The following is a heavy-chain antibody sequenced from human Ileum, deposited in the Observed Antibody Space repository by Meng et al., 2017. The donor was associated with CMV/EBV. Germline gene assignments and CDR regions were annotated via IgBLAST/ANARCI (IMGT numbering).Heavy chain of an antibody. CDR1: GFIFSTDM. CDR2: ISHNGHYI. V-gene: IGHV3-21*04. D-gene: IGHD3-3*01. CDR3: ARGNDFRFGLDV. J-gene: IGHJ6*02. Sequence: GESLISCAASGFIFSTDMMNWVRQAPGKGLEWVASISHNGHYIYYADSMRGRFTISKDIAENSVSLQMNSLRVEDTAVYYCARGNDFRFGLDVWGQGTTVTVSS.